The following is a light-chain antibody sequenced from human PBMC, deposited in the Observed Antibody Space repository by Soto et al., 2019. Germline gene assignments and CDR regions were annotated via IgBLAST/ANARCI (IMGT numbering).Light chain of an antibody. Sequence: VMTQSPATLSVSPGERVTLSCRSSQSVGDNLAWFQQKPGQGPRLLIYGASTRATGIPVRFSGSGSETDFTLTISSLRSEDSAVYYCQQYNNWPPWTFGQGTKVEIK. V-gene: IGKV3-15*01. J-gene: IGKJ1*01. CDR2: GAS. CDR1: QSVGDN. CDR3: QQYNNWPPWT.